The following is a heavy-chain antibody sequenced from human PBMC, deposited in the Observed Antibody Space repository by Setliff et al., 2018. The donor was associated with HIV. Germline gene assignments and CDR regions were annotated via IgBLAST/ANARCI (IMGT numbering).Heavy chain of an antibody. CDR2: ISSSSSYI. CDR1: GFTFSNYV. D-gene: IGHD3-22*01. J-gene: IGHJ6*04. V-gene: IGHV3-21*01. CDR3: ARDSRSFTMIVENQRGMDV. Sequence: GESLKIYCAGSGFTFSNYVMNWVRLAPGKGLEWVSRISSSSSYIYYGDSVKGRFTISRDNAKNSLYLQMNSLRAEDSAVYYCARDSRSFTMIVENQRGMDVWGKGTTVTVSS.